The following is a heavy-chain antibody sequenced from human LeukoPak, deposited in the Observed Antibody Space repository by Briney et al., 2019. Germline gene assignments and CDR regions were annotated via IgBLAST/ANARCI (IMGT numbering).Heavy chain of an antibody. CDR2: ISGSGGST. J-gene: IGHJ4*02. CDR1: GFTFSSYG. Sequence: GGSLRLSCAASGFTFSSYGMSWVRQAPGKGLEWVSAISGSGGSTYYVDSVKGRFTISRDNSKNTLYLQMNSLRAEDTAVYYCAKDLNWGMDYRGQGTLVTVSS. CDR3: AKDLNWGMDY. V-gene: IGHV3-23*01. D-gene: IGHD7-27*01.